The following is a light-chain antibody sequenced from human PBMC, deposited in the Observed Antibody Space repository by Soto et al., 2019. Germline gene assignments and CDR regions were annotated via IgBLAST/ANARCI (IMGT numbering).Light chain of an antibody. Sequence: EVVLTQSPATLSLSPGERTTLSCRASQGIGDTLAWYQQKPGQTPRLLIYDTSIRAAGVPARLSGSRSGAEFTLTISRLQSEDFAVYYCQNYVTWPLTCGGGTKVDI. CDR2: DTS. J-gene: IGKJ4*01. CDR1: QGIGDT. CDR3: QNYVTWPLT. V-gene: IGKV3-15*01.